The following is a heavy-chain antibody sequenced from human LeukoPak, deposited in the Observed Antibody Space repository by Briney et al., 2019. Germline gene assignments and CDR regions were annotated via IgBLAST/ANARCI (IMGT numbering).Heavy chain of an antibody. CDR2: IGGGGGST. Sequence: GGSLRLSCAASGFTFSRYGMSWVRQVPGKGLEWVSSIGGGGGSTYYADSVKGRFTISRDNSKNTLYLQMNSLRAEDTAVYYCAKEGGASRFDYWGQGTLVTVSS. CDR1: GFTFSRYG. V-gene: IGHV3-23*01. D-gene: IGHD5-12*01. CDR3: AKEGGASRFDY. J-gene: IGHJ4*02.